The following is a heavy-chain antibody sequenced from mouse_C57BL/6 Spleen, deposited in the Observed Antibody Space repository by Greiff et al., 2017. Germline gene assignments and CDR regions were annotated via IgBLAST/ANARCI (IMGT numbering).Heavy chain of an antibody. Sequence: EVKLVESGGDLVKPGGSLKLSCAASGFTFSSYGMSWVRQTPDKRLEWVATISSGGSYTYYPDSVKGRFTISRENAKNTQYLQMSSLKSEDTAMYYCARQGCGYSFAYWGKGTLVTVSA. D-gene: IGHD2-3*01. CDR3: ARQGCGYSFAY. V-gene: IGHV5-6*02. J-gene: IGHJ3*01. CDR2: ISSGGSYT. CDR1: GFTFSSYG.